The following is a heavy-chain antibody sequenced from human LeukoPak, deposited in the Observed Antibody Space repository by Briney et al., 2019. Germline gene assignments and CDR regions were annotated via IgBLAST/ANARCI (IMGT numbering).Heavy chain of an antibody. CDR3: ARTPTVTARAGGFDY. J-gene: IGHJ4*02. V-gene: IGHV4-38-2*01. CDR1: GYSITSGNY. CDR2: IYHSGST. D-gene: IGHD2-21*02. Sequence: SETLSLTCAVSGYSITSGNYWGWFRQPPGKGLQWFGSIYHSGSTYYNPSLKSRVTISVDTSKNQFSLKLSSVTAADTAVYYCARTPTVTARAGGFDYWGQGTLVTVSS.